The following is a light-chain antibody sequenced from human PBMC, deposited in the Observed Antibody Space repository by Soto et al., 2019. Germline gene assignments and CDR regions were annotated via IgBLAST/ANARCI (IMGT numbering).Light chain of an antibody. V-gene: IGKV1-27*01. CDR2: AAS. J-gene: IGKJ4*01. CDR3: QKYTNVPA. Sequence: DIQMTQSPSSLSASVGDRVTITCRASQGISTYLAWYQQIPGKVTKLLISAASTLQSGVPSRFSGSGSGTYFNLTISSLQPEDVATYYCQKYTNVPAFGGGPKVEIK. CDR1: QGISTY.